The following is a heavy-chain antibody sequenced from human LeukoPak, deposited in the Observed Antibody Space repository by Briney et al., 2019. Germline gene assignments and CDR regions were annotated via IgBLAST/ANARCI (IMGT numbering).Heavy chain of an antibody. J-gene: IGHJ4*02. D-gene: IGHD3-22*01. CDR2: ISAYNGNT. CDR3: ARDTYYDSSGDFDY. Sequence: ASVKVSCKASGYTFTCYGISWVRQAPGQGLEWMGWISAYNGNTNYAQKLQGRVTMTTDTSTSTAYMELRSLRSDDTAVYYCARDTYYDSSGDFDYWGQGTLVTVSS. CDR1: GYTFTCYG. V-gene: IGHV1-18*01.